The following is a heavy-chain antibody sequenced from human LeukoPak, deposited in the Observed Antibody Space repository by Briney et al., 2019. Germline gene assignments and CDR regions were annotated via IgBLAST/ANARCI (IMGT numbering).Heavy chain of an antibody. CDR1: GFTFSSYG. D-gene: IGHD6-19*01. V-gene: IGHV3-30*18. J-gene: IGHJ4*02. Sequence: GGSLRLSCAASGFTFSSYGMHWVRQAAGKGLEWVAVISYDGSNKYYADSVKGRFTISRDNSKNTLYLQMNSLRAEDTAVYYCAKGGEMYSSGWYFDYWGQGTLVTVSS. CDR2: ISYDGSNK. CDR3: AKGGEMYSSGWYFDY.